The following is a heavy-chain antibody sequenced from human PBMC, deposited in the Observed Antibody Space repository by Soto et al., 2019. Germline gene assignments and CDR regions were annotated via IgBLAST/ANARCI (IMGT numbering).Heavy chain of an antibody. Sequence: QTGGSLRLSCAASGFTFSSYAMSWVRQAPGKGLEWVSAISGSGGSTYYADSVKGRFTISRDNSKNTLYLQMNSLRAEDTAVYYCAARGITMIVVVITTPAFDIWGQGTMVTVSS. CDR3: AARGITMIVVVITTPAFDI. D-gene: IGHD3-22*01. V-gene: IGHV3-23*01. CDR2: ISGSGGST. CDR1: GFTFSSYA. J-gene: IGHJ3*02.